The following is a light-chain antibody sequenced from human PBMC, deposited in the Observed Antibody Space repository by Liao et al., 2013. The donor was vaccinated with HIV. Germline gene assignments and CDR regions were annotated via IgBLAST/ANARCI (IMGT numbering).Light chain of an antibody. CDR2: HDS. CDR3: QAWDSSTVV. Sequence: SYELTQPPSVSVAPGKTARITCGGNNIGTKSVHWYQQKPGQAPVMVISHDSERPSGIPERFSGSNSGNTATLTISGTQAMDEADYYCQAWDSSTVVFGGGTKLTVL. V-gene: IGLV3-21*01. CDR1: NIGTKS. J-gene: IGLJ2*01.